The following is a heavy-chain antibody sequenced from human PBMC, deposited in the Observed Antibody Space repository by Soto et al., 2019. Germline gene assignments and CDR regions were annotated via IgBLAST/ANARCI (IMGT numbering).Heavy chain of an antibody. V-gene: IGHV1-2*02. D-gene: IGHD3-10*01. J-gene: IGHJ6*02. CDR1: GYTFTGYY. Sequence: ASVKVSCKASGYTFTGYYMHWVRQAPGQGLEWMGWINPNSGGTNYAQKFQGRVTMTRDTSISTAYMELSRLRSDDTAVYYCARDYYGGYSYYYGMDVWGQGTTVTVSS. CDR3: ARDYYGGYSYYYGMDV. CDR2: INPNSGGT.